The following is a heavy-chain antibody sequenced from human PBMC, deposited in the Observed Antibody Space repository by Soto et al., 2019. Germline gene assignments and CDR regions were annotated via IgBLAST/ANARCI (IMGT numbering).Heavy chain of an antibody. V-gene: IGHV4-59*08. J-gene: IGHJ3*02. D-gene: IGHD6-19*01. CDR2: IYYSGST. Sequence: SETLSLTCTVSGGSISSYYWSWIRQPPGKGLEWIGYIYYSGSTNYNPSLKSRVTISVDTSKNQFSLKLSSVTAADTAVYYCARIAVAIEAFDIWGQGTMVTVSS. CDR1: GGSISSYY. CDR3: ARIAVAIEAFDI.